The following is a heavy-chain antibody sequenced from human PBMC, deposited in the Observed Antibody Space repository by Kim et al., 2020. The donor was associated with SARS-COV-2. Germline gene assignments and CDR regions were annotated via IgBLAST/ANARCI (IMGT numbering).Heavy chain of an antibody. V-gene: IGHV4-34*01. CDR3: ARVRHHPFLTGYHY. CDR1: GGSFSGYY. CDR2: INHSGST. D-gene: IGHD3-9*01. Sequence: SETLSLTCAVYGGSFSGYYWSWIRQPPGKGLEWIGEINHSGSTNYNPSLKSRVTISVDTSKNQFSLKLSSVTAADTAVYYCARVRHHPFLTGYHYWGQGTLVTVSS. J-gene: IGHJ4*02.